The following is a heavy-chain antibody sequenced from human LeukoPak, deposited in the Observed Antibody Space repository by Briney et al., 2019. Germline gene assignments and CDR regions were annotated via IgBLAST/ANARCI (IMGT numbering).Heavy chain of an antibody. CDR1: GFTFTSYP. CDR2: ISSNGGST. V-gene: IGHV3-64*01. J-gene: IGHJ4*02. D-gene: IGHD2-15*01. Sequence: GGSLRLSCAASGFTFTSYPMHWVRQAPGKGLEYVSAISSNGGSTYYAHSVKGRFTISRDNSKNTLYLQMNSLRAEDTAVYYCAKGRDRYCSGGSCYNYWGQGTLVTVSS. CDR3: AKGRDRYCSGGSCYNY.